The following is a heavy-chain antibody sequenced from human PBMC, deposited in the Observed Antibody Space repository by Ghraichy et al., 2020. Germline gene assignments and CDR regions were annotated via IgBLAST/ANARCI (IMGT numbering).Heavy chain of an antibody. D-gene: IGHD5-24*01. CDR1: GFTFNSYA. J-gene: IGHJ3*01. V-gene: IGHV3-23*01. CDR2: ISDSGGST. CDR3: AKRRSAGHNIDAIDV. Sequence: GGSLRLSCAASGFTFNSYAIAWVRQAPGKGLEWVSVISDSGGSTYYADSVMGRFTISRDNSKNTLYLQMNSLRAEDTAVYYCAKRRSAGHNIDAIDVWGQGTMVTVSS.